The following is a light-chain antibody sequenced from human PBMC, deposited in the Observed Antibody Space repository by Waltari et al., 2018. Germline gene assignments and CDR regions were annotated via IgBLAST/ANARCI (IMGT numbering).Light chain of an antibody. V-gene: IGKV3-20*01. CDR2: DAS. J-gene: IGKJ4*01. CDR3: QQYGNSPVT. Sequence: EVVLTQSPGTPSLSPGETATLSCRASQYISSNYLAWYQQKPGQAPRLLIYDASNRATGIADRFSGSGSGTVFTLTISRLEPEDFAVYYCQQYGNSPVTFGGGTKVEIK. CDR1: QYISSNY.